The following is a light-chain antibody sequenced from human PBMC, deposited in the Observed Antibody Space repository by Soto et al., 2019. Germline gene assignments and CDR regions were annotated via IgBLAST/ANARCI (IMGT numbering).Light chain of an antibody. Sequence: EIVLTQSPATLSLSPVERATLSCMASQSFRGLLAWYQQKPGQAPRLLIYDAYNRATGIPPRSSGSGSGTGFTLTISSLEPEDSAVYYCQKRHMWPIKFGQGTRLEIK. CDR3: QKRHMWPIK. CDR1: QSFRGL. V-gene: IGKV3-11*01. J-gene: IGKJ5*01. CDR2: DAY.